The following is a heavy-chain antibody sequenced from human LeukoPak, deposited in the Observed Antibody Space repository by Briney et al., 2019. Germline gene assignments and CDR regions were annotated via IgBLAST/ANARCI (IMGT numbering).Heavy chain of an antibody. CDR1: GYTFTGYY. D-gene: IGHD2-2*01. CDR3: ARDSLDIVVVPAGWFDP. V-gene: IGHV1-2*02. Sequence: ASVKVSCKAPGYTFTGYYMHWVRQAPGQGLEWMGWINPNSGGTNYAQKFQGRVTMTRDTSISTAYMELSRLRSDDTAVYYCARDSLDIVVVPAGWFDPWGQGTLVTVSS. CDR2: INPNSGGT. J-gene: IGHJ5*02.